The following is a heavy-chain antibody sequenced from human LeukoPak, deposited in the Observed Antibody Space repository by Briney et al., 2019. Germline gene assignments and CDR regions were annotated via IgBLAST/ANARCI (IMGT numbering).Heavy chain of an antibody. D-gene: IGHD2-2*01. CDR1: AVSMSRGDYY. V-gene: IGHV4-30-4*08. J-gene: IGHJ3*02. CDR3: ARASGQPDAFDI. CDR2: IYCSGST. Sequence: SQTLSLTSTLAAVSMSRGDYYWSWIRQPPGKGLDCSGYIYCSGSTYYNPSLRSRVTISVDTSKIQFSLKLSSVTAADTAVYYCARASGQPDAFDIWGQGTMVTVSS.